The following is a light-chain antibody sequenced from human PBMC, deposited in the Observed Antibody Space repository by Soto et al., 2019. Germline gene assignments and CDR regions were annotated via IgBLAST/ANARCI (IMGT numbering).Light chain of an antibody. V-gene: IGLV2-8*01. CDR3: TSYAGSNNVV. CDR1: STDVGTYNY. CDR2: EVS. Sequence: QSALTQPPSASGSPGQSVTISCTGASTDVGTYNYVSWYQQQPGKAPKLMIYEVSKRPSGVPDRFSGSKSANTASLTVSGLQAEDEADSYCTSYAGSNNVVFGGGTKLTVL. J-gene: IGLJ2*01.